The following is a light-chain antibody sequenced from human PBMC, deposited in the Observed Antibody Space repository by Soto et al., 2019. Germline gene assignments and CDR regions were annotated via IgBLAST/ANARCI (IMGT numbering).Light chain of an antibody. V-gene: IGKV1-5*03. J-gene: IGKJ1*01. Sequence: DIQMTQSPSTLSASVGDRVTITCRASQSISSWLAWYQLKPGQAPKLLIYKASSLESGVPSRFSGSGSGTEFTLTISSLQPDDFATYYCQQYNSYWTFGQGTKVEIK. CDR2: KAS. CDR1: QSISSW. CDR3: QQYNSYWT.